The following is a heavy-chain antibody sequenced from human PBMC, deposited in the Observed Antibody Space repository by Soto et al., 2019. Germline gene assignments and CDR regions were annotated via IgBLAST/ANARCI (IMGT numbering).Heavy chain of an antibody. D-gene: IGHD6-6*01. V-gene: IGHV5-10-1*01. CDR1: GYSFTSYW. CDR2: IDPSDSYT. J-gene: IGHJ6*02. CDR3: ARHSSSSSYYYYYGMDV. Sequence: PGESLKISCKGSGYSFTSYWISGVRQMPGKGLEWMGRIDPSDSYTNYSPSFQGHVTISADKSISTAYLQWSSLKASDTAMYYCARHSSSSSYYYYYGMDVWGQGTTVTVSS.